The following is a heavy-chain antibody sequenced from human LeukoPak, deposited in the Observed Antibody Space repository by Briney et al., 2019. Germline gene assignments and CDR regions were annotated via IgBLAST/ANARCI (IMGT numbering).Heavy chain of an antibody. CDR3: ARDSDWASDY. Sequence: GGSLRLSCAASGFTFSYHWMNWVRQAPGKGLEWVASINKDGSEENYVDSVKGRFTISRDNAKSSLYLQMNILRVEDTAVYYCARDSDWASDYWGQGTLVTVSS. J-gene: IGHJ4*02. CDR2: INKDGSEE. CDR1: GFTFSYHW. D-gene: IGHD6-19*01. V-gene: IGHV3-7*01.